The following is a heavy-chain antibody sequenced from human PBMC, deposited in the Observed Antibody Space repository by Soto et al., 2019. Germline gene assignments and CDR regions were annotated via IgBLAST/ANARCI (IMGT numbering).Heavy chain of an antibody. CDR3: ASDMSTM. CDR1: GYTFTSHD. Sequence: QVQLVQSGAEVKKPGASVKVSCKASGYTFTSHDSNWMRQATGQGLEWMGWMNPNSGHTNYAQKFQGRVTMTRDTSISTAYMELTNLRSEDTGIYYCASDMSTMWGQGTLVTVSS. CDR2: MNPNSGHT. J-gene: IGHJ4*02. V-gene: IGHV1-8*01. D-gene: IGHD2-2*01.